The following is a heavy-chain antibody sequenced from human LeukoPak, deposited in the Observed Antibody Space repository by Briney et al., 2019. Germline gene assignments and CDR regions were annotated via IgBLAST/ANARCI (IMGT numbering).Heavy chain of an antibody. Sequence: ASVKVSCKASGYTFTSYGISWVRQAPGQGLEWMGWISAYNGNTNYAQKLQGRVTMTTDTSTSTAYMELRSLRSDDTAVYYCARNGLTTGAKSCYYYMDVWGKGTTVTVSS. J-gene: IGHJ6*03. D-gene: IGHD1-1*01. CDR2: ISAYNGNT. V-gene: IGHV1-18*01. CDR1: GYTFTSYG. CDR3: ARNGLTTGAKSCYYYMDV.